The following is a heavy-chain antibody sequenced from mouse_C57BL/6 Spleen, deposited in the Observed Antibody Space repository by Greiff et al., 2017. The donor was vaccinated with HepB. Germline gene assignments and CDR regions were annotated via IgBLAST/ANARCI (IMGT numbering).Heavy chain of an antibody. CDR3: ARRRYAMDY. Sequence: QVQLKQPGAELVMPGASVKLSCKASGYTFTSYWMHWVKQRPGQGLEWIGEIDPSDSYTNYNQKFKGKSTLTVDKSSSTAYMQLSSLTSEDSAVYYCARRRYAMDYWGQGTSVTVSS. CDR2: IDPSDSYT. CDR1: GYTFTSYW. V-gene: IGHV1-69*01. J-gene: IGHJ4*01.